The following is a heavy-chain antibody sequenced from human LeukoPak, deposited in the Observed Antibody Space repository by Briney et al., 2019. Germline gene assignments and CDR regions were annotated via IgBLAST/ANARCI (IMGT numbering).Heavy chain of an antibody. J-gene: IGHJ6*02. CDR1: GFTFDDYA. CDR3: AKGPPLRDYGMDV. V-gene: IGHV3-9*01. Sequence: PGGSLRLSYAASGFTFDDYAMHWIRQPPGKGLEWVSGISWNSGNIGYAGSVKGRFTISRDNAKNSLYLQMNSLRAEDTALYYCAKGPPLRDYGMDVWGQGTTVTVSS. CDR2: ISWNSGNI. D-gene: IGHD2-21*02.